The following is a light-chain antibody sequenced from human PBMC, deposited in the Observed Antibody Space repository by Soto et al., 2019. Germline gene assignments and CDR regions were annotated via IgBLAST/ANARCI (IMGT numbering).Light chain of an antibody. CDR2: GAS. CDR3: QQSNNWPDT. J-gene: IGKJ4*01. CDR1: QSVSSN. V-gene: IGKV3-15*01. Sequence: EIVITQSPATLSESPGGRATLSCRASQSVSSNLAWYQQKPGHAPRLLIYGASTRATGIPARFSGSGSGTEFTLTISSLQSEDFAVYYCQQSNNWPDTFGGGTKVDI.